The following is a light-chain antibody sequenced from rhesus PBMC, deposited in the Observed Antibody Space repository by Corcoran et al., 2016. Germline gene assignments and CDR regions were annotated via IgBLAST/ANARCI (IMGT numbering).Light chain of an antibody. CDR3: MQALEFPHS. J-gene: IGKJ2*01. CDR1: QSLLDSEDGNTY. V-gene: IGKV2-104*02. CDR2: EVS. Sequence: DIVMTQTPLSLPVTPGEPASISCRSSQSLLDSEDGNTYLDWYLQKPGQSPQLLIYEVSHRASGVPDRFSGSGSDTDFTLKISRVAAEDVGVYYCMQALEFPHSFGQGTKVEIK.